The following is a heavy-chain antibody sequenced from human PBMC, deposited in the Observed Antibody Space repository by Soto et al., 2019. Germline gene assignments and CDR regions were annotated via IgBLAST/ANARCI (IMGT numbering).Heavy chain of an antibody. CDR3: ASIRSNSDNNWFDP. CDR1: EVTFGDYA. Sequence: PGGSLRLSCTASEVTFGDYAFHWVRQAPDKGLEWLAVISYDGTNTYYTDSVKGRFTISRDNSRNALYLEMNSLRPEDTAVYYCASIRSNSDNNWFDPWGQGT. D-gene: IGHD2-21*01. CDR2: ISYDGTNT. V-gene: IGHV3-30-3*01. J-gene: IGHJ5*02.